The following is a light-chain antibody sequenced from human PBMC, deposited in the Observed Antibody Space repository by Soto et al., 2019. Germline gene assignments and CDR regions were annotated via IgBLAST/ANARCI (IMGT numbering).Light chain of an antibody. Sequence: MQMTQSPSTLSASVGDRVTITCRASQSISSWLAWYQQKPGKAPKLLIYKASSLESGVPSRFSGSGSGTEFTLTISSLQPDDLATYYCQQYNSYPLTFGGGTKVDIK. CDR2: KAS. CDR1: QSISSW. CDR3: QQYNSYPLT. J-gene: IGKJ4*01. V-gene: IGKV1-5*03.